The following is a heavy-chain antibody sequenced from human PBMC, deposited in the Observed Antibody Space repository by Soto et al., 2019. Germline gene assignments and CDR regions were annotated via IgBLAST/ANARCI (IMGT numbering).Heavy chain of an antibody. Sequence: QITLTESGPTLVKPTQTLTLTCTFSGFSLRTSEVGVGWIRQPPGKALEWRALIYWDDDKRYSPSLKSRLTITKDTSKNQVVLTMTNMDPADTATYYCAHRFDWYYFNYWGRGTVVTVSS. CDR1: GFSLRTSEVG. D-gene: IGHD3-9*01. J-gene: IGHJ4*02. CDR2: IYWDDDK. V-gene: IGHV2-5*02. CDR3: AHRFDWYYFNY.